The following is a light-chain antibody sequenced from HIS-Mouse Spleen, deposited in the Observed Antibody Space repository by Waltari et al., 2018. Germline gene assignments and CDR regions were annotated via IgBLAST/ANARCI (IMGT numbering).Light chain of an antibody. CDR1: SSDVGGYNY. J-gene: IGLJ2*01. V-gene: IGLV2-8*01. CDR3: SSYAGSNNVV. CDR2: EVS. Sequence: QSALTQPPSASGSPGQSVTISCTGTSSDVGGYNYVSWYQQHPGNAPKLMSYEVSKRPSGVPDRFSGSKSGNTASLTVSGLQAEDEADYYCSSYAGSNNVVFGGGTKLTVL.